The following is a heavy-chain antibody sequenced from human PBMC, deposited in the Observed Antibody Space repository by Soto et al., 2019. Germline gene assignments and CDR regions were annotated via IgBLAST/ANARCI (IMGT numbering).Heavy chain of an antibody. CDR1: GFTFSSYS. D-gene: IGHD2-2*01. CDR3: ARDKRYCSSTSCRYYYYGMDV. J-gene: IGHJ6*02. CDR2: ISSSSSYI. Sequence: PGESLKISCAASGFTFSSYSMNWVRQAPGKGLEWVSSISSSSSYIYYADSVKGRFTISRDNAKNSLYLQMNSLRAEDTAVYYCARDKRYCSSTSCRYYYYGMDVWGQGTTVTVSS. V-gene: IGHV3-21*01.